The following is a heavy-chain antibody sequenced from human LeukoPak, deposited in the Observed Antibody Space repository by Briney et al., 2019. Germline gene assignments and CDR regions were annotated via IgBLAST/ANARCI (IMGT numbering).Heavy chain of an antibody. Sequence: GASVKVSCKASGGTFSSYAISWVRQAPGQGLEWMGGIIPIFGTANYAQKFQGRVTITADESTSTAYMELSSLRSEDTAVYYCARATWPTPYYYYGMDVWGQGTTVTVSS. CDR2: IIPIFGTA. D-gene: IGHD2-15*01. CDR3: ARATWPTPYYYYGMDV. CDR1: GGTFSSYA. V-gene: IGHV1-69*01. J-gene: IGHJ6*02.